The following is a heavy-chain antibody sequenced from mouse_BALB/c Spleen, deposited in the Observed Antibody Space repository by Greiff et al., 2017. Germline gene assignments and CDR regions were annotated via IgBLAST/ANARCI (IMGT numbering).Heavy chain of an antibody. CDR2: IYPGDGDT. CDR1: GYTFPSYW. CDR3: ARGGGYFDY. Sequence: VQLQQSGAELARPGASVKLSCKASGYTFPSYWMQWVKQRPGQGLEWIGAIYPGDGDTRYTQKFKGKATLTADKSSSTAYMQLSSLASEDSAVYYCARGGGYFDYWGQGTTLTVSA. V-gene: IGHV1-87*01. J-gene: IGHJ2*01.